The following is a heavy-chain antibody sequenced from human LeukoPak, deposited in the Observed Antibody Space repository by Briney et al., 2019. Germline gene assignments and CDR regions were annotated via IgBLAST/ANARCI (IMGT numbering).Heavy chain of an antibody. J-gene: IGHJ4*02. V-gene: IGHV1-46*01. CDR1: GYTFSSYF. CDR2: INPRGGNT. D-gene: IGHD3-22*01. Sequence: ASVKVSCKASGYTFSSYFMYWVRQAPGQGLEWMGLINPRGGNTRYAQKFQGRVTMTRDTSTSTVHMELSSLRSEDTAMYYCARDRTHYYESSGYYSRWEYWGQGTLVTVSS. CDR3: ARDRTHYYESSGYYSRWEY.